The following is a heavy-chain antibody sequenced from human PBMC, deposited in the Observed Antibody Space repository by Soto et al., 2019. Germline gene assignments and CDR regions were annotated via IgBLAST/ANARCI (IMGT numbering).Heavy chain of an antibody. V-gene: IGHV3-9*01. Sequence: GGSLRLSCAASGFTFGDYAMHWVRQAPGKGLDWVSYISCNSGNICYADSVKGRFSISRDNAKNSLHLQMNSLRAEDTAVYYCTKGCSGDLYGGMDDWGQGTMVTVSS. CDR3: TKGCSGDLYGGMDD. D-gene: IGHD2-21*01. CDR1: GFTFGDYA. J-gene: IGHJ6*02. CDR2: ISCNSGNI.